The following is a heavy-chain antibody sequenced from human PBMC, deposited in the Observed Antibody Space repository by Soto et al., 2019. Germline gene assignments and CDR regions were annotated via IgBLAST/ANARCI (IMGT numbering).Heavy chain of an antibody. V-gene: IGHV4-4*02. Sequence: SETLSLTCAVSGGSISGSNWWSWVRQPPGKGLEWIGEIYHIGSTNYNPSLKSRVTISVDKSKNQFSLKLSSVTAADTAVYYCARVGGSGWNFDSWGQGILVTVSS. CDR1: GGSISGSNW. CDR3: ARVGGSGWNFDS. CDR2: IYHIGST. D-gene: IGHD6-19*01. J-gene: IGHJ4*02.